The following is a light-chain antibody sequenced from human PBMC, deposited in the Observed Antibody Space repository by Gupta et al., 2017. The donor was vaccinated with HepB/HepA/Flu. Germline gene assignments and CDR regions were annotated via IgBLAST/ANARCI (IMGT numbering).Light chain of an antibody. V-gene: IGKV1-39*01. CDR1: QTIDNH. Sequence: DIQMTQSPSSLSASVGDRVTITCRASQTIDNHLNWFQQKPGKAPELLIYSTSNLQTGVPSRFSGSGSGTDFALTISSLQPEEFATYYCQQRFSTPRTFGQGTKVEIK. CDR2: STS. CDR3: QQRFSTPRT. J-gene: IGKJ1*01.